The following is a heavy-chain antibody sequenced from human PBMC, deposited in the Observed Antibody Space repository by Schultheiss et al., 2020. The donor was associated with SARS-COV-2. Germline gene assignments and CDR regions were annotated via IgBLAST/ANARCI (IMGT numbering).Heavy chain of an antibody. CDR2: ISYDGSNK. J-gene: IGHJ6*02. D-gene: IGHD4-17*01. Sequence: GGSLRLSCAASGFTFSSYAMHWVRQAPGKGLEWVAVISYDGSNKYYADSVKGRFTISRDNAKNSLYLQMNSLRAEDTAVYYCARDLGTTVTYYYGMDVWGQGTTVTVSS. CDR3: ARDLGTTVTYYYGMDV. V-gene: IGHV3-30*04. CDR1: GFTFSSYA.